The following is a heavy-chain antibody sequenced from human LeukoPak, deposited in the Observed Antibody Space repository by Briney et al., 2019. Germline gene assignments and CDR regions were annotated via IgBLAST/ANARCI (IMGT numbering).Heavy chain of an antibody. J-gene: IGHJ3*02. D-gene: IGHD1-26*01. V-gene: IGHV3-73*01. CDR3: SRPGSYSTDDAFDI. CDR2: IRSKGNNYAT. CDR1: GFNFSGSA. Sequence: GGSLKLPCAASGFNFSGSAVHWVRQASGKGLEWVGHIRSKGNNYATAYTASVKGRFTISRDDSRSTAHLQMNSLKTEDTAVYYCSRPGSYSTDDAFDIWGHGTMVTVSS.